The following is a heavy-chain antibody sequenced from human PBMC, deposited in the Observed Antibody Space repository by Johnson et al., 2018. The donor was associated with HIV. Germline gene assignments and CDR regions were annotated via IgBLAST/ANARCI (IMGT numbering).Heavy chain of an antibody. Sequence: QVQLVESGGGVVQPGRSLRLSCAASRFTFSTYAMHWVRQAPGKGLEWVAVISYDGSNKYYADSVKGRFTISRDNAKNSLYLQMNSLRAEDTALYYCAKVRLAWGLSREAFDIWGQGTMVTVSS. CDR2: ISYDGSNK. D-gene: IGHD3-3*02. CDR1: RFTFSTYA. CDR3: AKVRLAWGLSREAFDI. J-gene: IGHJ3*02. V-gene: IGHV3-30*04.